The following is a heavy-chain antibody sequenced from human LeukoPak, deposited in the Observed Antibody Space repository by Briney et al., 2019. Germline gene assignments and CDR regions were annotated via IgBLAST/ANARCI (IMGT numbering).Heavy chain of an antibody. J-gene: IGHJ4*02. CDR2: ISYDGSNK. Sequence: SGGSLRISCAASGFTFSSYAMHWVRQAPGKGLEWVAVISYDGSNKYYADSVKGRFTISRDNSKNTLYLQMNSLRAEDTAVYYCARGEDYWGQGTLVTVSS. CDR1: GFTFSSYA. V-gene: IGHV3-30*01. CDR3: ARGEDY.